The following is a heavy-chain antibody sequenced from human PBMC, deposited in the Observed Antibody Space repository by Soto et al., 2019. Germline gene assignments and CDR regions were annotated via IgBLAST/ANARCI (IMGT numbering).Heavy chain of an antibody. CDR2: IKSKTDGGTT. V-gene: IGHV3-15*07. J-gene: IGHJ6*02. CDR3: TTELRGIAVAGYYYYGMDV. D-gene: IGHD6-19*01. CDR1: GFTFSNAW. Sequence: GGSLRLSCAASGFTFSNAWMNWVRQAPGKGLEWVGRIKSKTDGGTTDYAAPVKGRFTISRDDSKNTLYLQMNSLKTEDTAVYYCTTELRGIAVAGYYYYGMDVWGQGTTVTVSS.